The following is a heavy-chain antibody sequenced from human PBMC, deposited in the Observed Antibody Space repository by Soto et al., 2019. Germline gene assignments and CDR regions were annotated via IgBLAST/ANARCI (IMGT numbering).Heavy chain of an antibody. Sequence: SETLSLTCTVSGGSISSGGYYWSWIRQHPGKGLEWIGHINYSGRTYYNSSLKSRVSISVDTSKNQFSLKLSSVTAADTSIYYCARDYNRRSVRWFDPWGRGTLVTVSS. J-gene: IGHJ5*02. CDR2: INYSGRT. D-gene: IGHD3-10*01. CDR3: ARDYNRRSVRWFDP. CDR1: GGSISSGGYY. V-gene: IGHV4-31*03.